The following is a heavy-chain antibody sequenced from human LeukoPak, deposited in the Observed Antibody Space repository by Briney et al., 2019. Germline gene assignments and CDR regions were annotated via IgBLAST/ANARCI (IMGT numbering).Heavy chain of an antibody. Sequence: GASVKVSCKASGYTFTGYYMHWVRQAPGQGLEWMGINNPSGGSTSYAQKFQGRVTMTRDTSTSTVYMELSSLRSEDTAVYYCARDKTGDYFDYWGQGTLVTVSS. J-gene: IGHJ4*02. CDR1: GYTFTGYY. D-gene: IGHD1-14*01. CDR3: ARDKTGDYFDY. CDR2: NNPSGGST. V-gene: IGHV1-46*01.